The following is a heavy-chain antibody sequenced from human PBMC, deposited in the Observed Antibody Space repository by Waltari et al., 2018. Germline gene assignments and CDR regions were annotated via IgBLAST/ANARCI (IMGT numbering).Heavy chain of an antibody. Sequence: QVQLQESGPGLVKPSGTLSLTCAVSGGSISSSNWWSWVRQPPGKGLEWIGEIYHSGITNYNPSLKSRVTRSVDKSKNQCSLKLSSVTAADTAVYYCARGERMVQGLYYFDYWGQGTLVTVSS. CDR3: ARGERMVQGLYYFDY. CDR2: IYHSGIT. D-gene: IGHD3-10*01. J-gene: IGHJ4*02. V-gene: IGHV4-4*02. CDR1: GGSISSSNW.